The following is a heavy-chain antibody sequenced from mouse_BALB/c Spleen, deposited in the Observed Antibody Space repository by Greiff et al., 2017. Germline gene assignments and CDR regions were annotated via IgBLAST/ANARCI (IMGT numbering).Heavy chain of an antibody. CDR1: GFTFSSYT. D-gene: IGHD1-2*01. CDR2: ISNGGGST. V-gene: IGHV5-12-2*01. J-gene: IGHJ2*01. Sequence: EVKVEESGGGLVQPGGSLKLSCAASGFTFSSYTMSWVRQTPEKRLEWVAYISNGGGSTYYPDTVKGRFTISRDNAKNTLYLQMSSLKSEDTAMYYCAREGFITTAPYFDYWGQGTTLTVSS. CDR3: AREGFITTAPYFDY.